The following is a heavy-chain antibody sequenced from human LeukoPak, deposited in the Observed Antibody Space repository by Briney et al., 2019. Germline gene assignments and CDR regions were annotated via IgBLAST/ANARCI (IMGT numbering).Heavy chain of an antibody. D-gene: IGHD6-19*01. CDR1: GFTFSSYG. V-gene: IGHV3-15*01. J-gene: IGHJ4*02. CDR3: TTVAGPASSDY. Sequence: PGGSLRLSCAASGFTFSSYGMHWVRQAPGKGLEWVGRIKSKTDGGTTDYAAPVKGRFTISRDDSKNTLYLQMNSLKTEDTAVYYCTTVAGPASSDYWGQGTLVTVSS. CDR2: IKSKTDGGTT.